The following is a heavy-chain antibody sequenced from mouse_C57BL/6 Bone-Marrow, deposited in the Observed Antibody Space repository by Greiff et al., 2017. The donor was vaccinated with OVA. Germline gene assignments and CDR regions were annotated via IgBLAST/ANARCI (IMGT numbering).Heavy chain of an antibody. CDR3: ASLFFYYAMDY. J-gene: IGHJ4*01. V-gene: IGHV5-4*03. Sequence: EVKLVESGGGLVKPGGSLKLSCAASGFTFSSYAMSWVRQTPEKRLAWVATISDGGSYTYYPDNVKGRFTISRDNAKNNLYLQMSHLKSEDTAMYYCASLFFYYAMDYWGQGTSVTVSS. CDR2: ISDGGSYT. D-gene: IGHD6-1*01. CDR1: GFTFSSYA.